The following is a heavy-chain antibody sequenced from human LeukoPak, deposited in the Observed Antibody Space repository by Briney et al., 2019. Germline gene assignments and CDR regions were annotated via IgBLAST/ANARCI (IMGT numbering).Heavy chain of an antibody. V-gene: IGHV1-2*06. CDR3: ARLFSGIAVAGTGFDY. Sequence: ASVKVSCKASGYTFTGYYMHWVRQAPGQGLEWMGRINPNSGGTNYAQKFQGRVTMTRDTSISTAYLQWSSLKASDTAMYYCARLFSGIAVAGTGFDYWGQGTLVTVSS. CDR2: INPNSGGT. CDR1: GYTFTGYY. J-gene: IGHJ4*02. D-gene: IGHD6-19*01.